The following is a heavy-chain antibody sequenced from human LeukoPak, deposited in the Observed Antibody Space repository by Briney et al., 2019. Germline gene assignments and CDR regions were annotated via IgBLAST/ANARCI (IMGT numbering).Heavy chain of an antibody. CDR2: TCYGCKLYN. V-gene: IGHV6-1*01. CDR1: GDTFSSNSAA. CDR3: ARDMSYDSSGYYPHYFDY. D-gene: IGHD3-22*01. Sequence: SQTLSLTCAISGDTFSSNSAAWDWLGQSPSRGLEWLGSTCYGCKLYNDYAVSVKTRITINPDTSKNQFSMQLNSVTPEDTAVYYCARDMSYDSSGYYPHYFDYWGQGTLVTVSS. J-gene: IGHJ4*02.